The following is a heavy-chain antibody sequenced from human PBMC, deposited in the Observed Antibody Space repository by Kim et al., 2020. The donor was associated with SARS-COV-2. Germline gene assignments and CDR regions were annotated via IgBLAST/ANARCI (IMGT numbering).Heavy chain of an antibody. CDR2: IKSKTDGGTT. CDR1: GFTFSNAW. CDR3: TGMHYYDSSGYYPSFDY. V-gene: IGHV3-15*01. D-gene: IGHD3-22*01. Sequence: GGSLRLSCAASGFTFSNAWMSWVRQAPGKGLEWVGRIKSKTDGGTTDYAAPVKGRFTISRDDSKNTLYLQMNSLKTEDTAVYYCTGMHYYDSSGYYPSFDYCGQGTLVTVSS. J-gene: IGHJ4*02.